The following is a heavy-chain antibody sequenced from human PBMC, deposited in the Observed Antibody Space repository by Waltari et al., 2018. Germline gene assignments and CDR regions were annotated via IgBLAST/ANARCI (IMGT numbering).Heavy chain of an antibody. CDR3: AREPYSSSWITD. CDR2: IYHSGST. J-gene: IGHJ4*02. CDR1: GYSISSGYY. D-gene: IGHD6-13*01. Sequence: QVQLQESGPGLVKPSETLSLTCAVSGYSISSGYYWGWIRQPPGKGLEWIGSIYHSGSTYYNPSLKSRVTISVDTSKNQFSLKLSSVTAADTAVYYCAREPYSSSWITDWGQGTLVTVSS. V-gene: IGHV4-38-2*02.